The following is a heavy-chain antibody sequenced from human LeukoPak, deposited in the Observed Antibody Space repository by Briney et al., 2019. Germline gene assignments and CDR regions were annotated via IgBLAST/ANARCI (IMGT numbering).Heavy chain of an antibody. Sequence: QSGGSLRLSCAASGFTFSSYAMPWVRQAPGKGLEWVSTISGSGGSTYYADSVKGRFTISRDNSRNTLYLQLNSLRAEDTAVYYCAKSTSPLYYYYGMDVWGQGTTVTVSS. V-gene: IGHV3-23*01. CDR1: GFTFSSYA. J-gene: IGHJ6*02. CDR2: ISGSGGST. CDR3: AKSTSPLYYYYGMDV. D-gene: IGHD2-2*01.